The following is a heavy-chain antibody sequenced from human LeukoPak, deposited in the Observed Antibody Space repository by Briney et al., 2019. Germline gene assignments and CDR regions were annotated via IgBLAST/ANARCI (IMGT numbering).Heavy chain of an antibody. CDR1: GFTFSNAW. Sequence: GGSLRLSCAASGFTFSNAWMSWVRQAPGKGLEWVGRIKSKTDGGTTDYAAPVKGRFTISRDDSKNTLYLQMNSLKTEDTAVYYCTTSRRTYYYDSSGYYLNGFDIWGQGIMVTVSS. D-gene: IGHD3-22*01. CDR2: IKSKTDGGTT. V-gene: IGHV3-15*01. J-gene: IGHJ3*02. CDR3: TTSRRTYYYDSSGYYLNGFDI.